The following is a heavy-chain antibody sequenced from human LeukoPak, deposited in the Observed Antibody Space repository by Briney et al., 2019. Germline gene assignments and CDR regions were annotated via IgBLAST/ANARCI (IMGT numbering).Heavy chain of an antibody. CDR1: GGSISSYY. CDR2: IYYSGST. D-gene: IGHD6-13*01. V-gene: IGHV4-59*08. CDR3: ARHEEAVAAAGTYYYYGMDV. Sequence: PSETLSLTCTVSGGSISSYYWSSIQQPPGKGLEWIGYIYYSGSTNYNPSLKSRVTISVDTSKNQFSLKLSSVTAADTAVYYCARHEEAVAAAGTYYYYGMDVWGQGTTVTVSS. J-gene: IGHJ6*02.